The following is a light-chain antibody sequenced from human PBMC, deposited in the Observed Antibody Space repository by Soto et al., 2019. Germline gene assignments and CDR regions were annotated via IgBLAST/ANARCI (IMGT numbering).Light chain of an antibody. Sequence: IVFTQSPSTLSLSPGEGATLSCRASQSISSNFLAWYQQKRGQAPRLLIHGASNRATGIPDRFSGSGSGTDFTLTITRLEPEDFAVYYCQQYGGSPRTFGQGTKVDIK. V-gene: IGKV3-20*01. CDR2: GAS. CDR3: QQYGGSPRT. J-gene: IGKJ1*01. CDR1: QSISSNF.